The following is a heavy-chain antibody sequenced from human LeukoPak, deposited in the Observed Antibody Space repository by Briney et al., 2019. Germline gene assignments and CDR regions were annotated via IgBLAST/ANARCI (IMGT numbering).Heavy chain of an antibody. Sequence: GASVKVSCKASGYTFTGYYMHWVRQAPGQGLEWMGGIIPIFGTANYAQKFQGRVTITADESASTAYMELSSLRSEDTAVYYCARDSSGYSYGLDYWGQGTLVTVSS. V-gene: IGHV1-69*13. CDR1: GYTFTGYY. CDR2: IIPIFGTA. J-gene: IGHJ4*02. CDR3: ARDSSGYSYGLDY. D-gene: IGHD5-18*01.